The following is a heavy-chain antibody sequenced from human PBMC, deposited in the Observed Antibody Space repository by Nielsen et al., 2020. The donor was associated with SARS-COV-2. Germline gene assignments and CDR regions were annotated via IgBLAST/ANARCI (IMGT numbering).Heavy chain of an antibody. CDR1: GYTFTSYG. V-gene: IGHV1-18*01. Sequence: ASVKVSCKASGYTFTSYGISWVRQAPGQGLEWMGWISAYNGNTNYAQKFQGRVTITADESTSTAYMELSSLRSEDTAVYYCATPPDRYSSKFYYYYMDVWGKGTTVTVSS. CDR2: ISAYNGNT. J-gene: IGHJ6*03. CDR3: ATPPDRYSSKFYYYYMDV. D-gene: IGHD6-13*01.